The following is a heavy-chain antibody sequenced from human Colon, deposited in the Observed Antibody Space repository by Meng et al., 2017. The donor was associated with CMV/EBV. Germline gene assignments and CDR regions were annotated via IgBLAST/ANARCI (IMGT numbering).Heavy chain of an antibody. CDR2: IYRGGGT. Sequence: GESLKISCAASGFTVSSNYMIWVRQAPGKGLEWVPLIYRGGGTYYAESVGGRFTISIDNSKNTLYLQMNSLRVEDTAVYYCATIVGSYGSSYYSGLDVWGQGTTVTVSS. J-gene: IGHJ6*02. CDR1: GFTVSSNY. V-gene: IGHV3-66*02. CDR3: ATIVGSYGSSYYSGLDV. D-gene: IGHD5-18*01.